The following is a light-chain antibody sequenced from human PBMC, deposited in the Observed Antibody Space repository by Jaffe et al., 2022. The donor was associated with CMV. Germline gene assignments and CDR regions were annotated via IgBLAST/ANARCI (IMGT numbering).Light chain of an antibody. CDR1: QSVRSGY. CDR3: QQYGNSPYT. CDR2: GAS. Sequence: IVLTQSPGTLSLSPGERATLSCRATQSVRSGYLAWYQHKPGQAPRLLLYGASTRATGIPDRFSGTGSGTDFTLTISRLEPEDFAVYYCQQYGNSPYTFGQGTKLEIK. J-gene: IGKJ2*01. V-gene: IGKV3-20*01.